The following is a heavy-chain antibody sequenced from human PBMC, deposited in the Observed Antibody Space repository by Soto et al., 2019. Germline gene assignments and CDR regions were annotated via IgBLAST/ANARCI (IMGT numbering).Heavy chain of an antibody. D-gene: IGHD5-18*01. CDR3: AKRGYGRYNWFDP. J-gene: IGHJ5*02. CDR2: ISYDGSNK. V-gene: IGHV3-30*18. Sequence: GGSLRLSCAASGFTFSSYGMHWVRQAPGKGLEWVAVISYDGSNKYYADSVKGRFTISRDNSKNTLYLQMNSLRAEDTAVYYCAKRGYGRYNWFDPWGQRTLVTVSS. CDR1: GFTFSSYG.